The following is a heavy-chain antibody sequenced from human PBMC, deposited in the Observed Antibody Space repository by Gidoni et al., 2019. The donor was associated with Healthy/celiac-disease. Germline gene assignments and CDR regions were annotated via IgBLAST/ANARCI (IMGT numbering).Heavy chain of an antibody. Sequence: EVQLVESGGGLVQPGGSLRLSCAAYGFTFSSYEMNWVRQAPGTGLEWVSYISSSGSTIYYADSVKGRFTISRDNAKNSLYLQMNSLRAEDTAVYYCARDQYSSSWFDAFDIWGQGTMVTVSS. J-gene: IGHJ3*02. D-gene: IGHD6-13*01. CDR2: ISSSGSTI. CDR1: GFTFSSYE. CDR3: ARDQYSSSWFDAFDI. V-gene: IGHV3-48*03.